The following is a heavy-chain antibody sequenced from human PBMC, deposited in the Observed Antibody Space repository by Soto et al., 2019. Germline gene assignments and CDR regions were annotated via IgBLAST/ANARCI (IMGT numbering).Heavy chain of an antibody. CDR2: VGRFGNT. V-gene: IGHV3-23*01. J-gene: IGHJ4*02. Sequence: EVALLDSGGHLVQPGGSLRLYCEGSGFSFPDYDMNWVLQTPGKGLEWVAAVGRFGNTYYRDSVRVRFTISRDDSRNTVYLQLNRLRVEDTAVYFCAKEGRLRSTAGDYFDSWAQGSLVTVSS. D-gene: IGHD3-10*01. CDR3: AKEGRLRSTAGDYFDS. CDR1: GFSFPDYD.